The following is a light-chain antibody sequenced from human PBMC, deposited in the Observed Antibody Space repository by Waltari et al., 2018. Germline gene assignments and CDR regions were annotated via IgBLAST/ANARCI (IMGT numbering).Light chain of an antibody. V-gene: IGLV4-69*01. CDR3: QTGGHGTWV. CDR1: SGHRSNV. CDR2: VNSDGSH. Sequence: QLVLTQSPSASASLGASVKLTCTLSSGHRSNVIAWHQHRTEKGPRYLMKVNSDGSHSKGDEIPDRFSGSSSGAERYLTISSLHSEDEADYYCQTGGHGTWVFGGGTKLTVL. J-gene: IGLJ3*02.